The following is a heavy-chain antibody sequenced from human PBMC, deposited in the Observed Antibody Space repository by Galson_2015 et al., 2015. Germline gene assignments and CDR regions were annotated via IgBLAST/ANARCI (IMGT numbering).Heavy chain of an antibody. V-gene: IGHV3-20*01. D-gene: IGHD4-17*01. Sequence: ALKLSCGASGFTFDDYGVSWGPPTPGKGLGWGSGIYWNGGSTGYADSVKGRFTISRDNAKNSLYLQMNSLRAEDTALYHCARVFDYGDYVFDYWGQGTLVTVSS. CDR2: IYWNGGST. CDR1: GFTFDDYG. CDR3: ARVFDYGDYVFDY. J-gene: IGHJ4*02.